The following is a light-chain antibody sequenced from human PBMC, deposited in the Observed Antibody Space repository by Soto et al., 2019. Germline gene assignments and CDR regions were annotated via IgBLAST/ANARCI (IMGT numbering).Light chain of an antibody. V-gene: IGKV1-39*01. CDR1: RSISNY. J-gene: IGKJ3*01. Sequence: DIPMTQSPSSLSASVGDAVSLTCRASRSISNYLNWYQQKPGRAPKLLISGASSLQRGVPSRFSGSGSGTTFTLTITSLQPDDFAIYFCQQSYTDPYTFGPGTKVEIK. CDR3: QQSYTDPYT. CDR2: GAS.